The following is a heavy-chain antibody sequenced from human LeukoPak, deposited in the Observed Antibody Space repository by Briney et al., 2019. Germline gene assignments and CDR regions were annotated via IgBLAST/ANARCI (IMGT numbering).Heavy chain of an antibody. V-gene: IGHV5-51*01. CDR3: ARLGDSSGWDYYYYYMDV. CDR1: GYSFTSYW. J-gene: IGHJ6*03. D-gene: IGHD6-19*01. Sequence: GESLKISCKGSGYSFTSYWIGWVRQMPGKGLEWMGIIYPGDSDTRYSPSFQGQVTISADKSISTAYLQWSSLKASDTAMYYCARLGDSSGWDYYYYYMDVWGKGTTVTVSS. CDR2: IYPGDSDT.